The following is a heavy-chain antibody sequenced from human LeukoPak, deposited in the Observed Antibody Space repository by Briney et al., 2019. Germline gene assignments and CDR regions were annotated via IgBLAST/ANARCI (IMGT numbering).Heavy chain of an antibody. V-gene: IGHV3-21*01. CDR3: ARDPSGSPHAGGY. D-gene: IGHD1-26*01. Sequence: GGSLRLSCAASGFTFSSYAMSWVRQAPERGLEWVSSISASSDYIYYADSLKGRFTISRDNAKNSLFLQMNSLRAEDTATYYCARDPSGSPHAGGYWGQGTLVTVSS. CDR2: ISASSDYI. CDR1: GFTFSSYA. J-gene: IGHJ4*02.